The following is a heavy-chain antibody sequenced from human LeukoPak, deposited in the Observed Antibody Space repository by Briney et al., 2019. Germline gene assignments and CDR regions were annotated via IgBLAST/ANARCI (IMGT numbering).Heavy chain of an antibody. D-gene: IGHD5-24*01. CDR2: LHFSGTP. J-gene: IGHJ4*02. Sequence: NTSETLTLTCTVWIDFMKTSNDLGRWIRQPPGKGVGFFGTLHFSGTPYYSPSLNSRITISFNNSKKQFSLKLRSVTATEKDVYYCTRGGNTYKEGNFWGQGTLVTVSS. V-gene: IGHV4-39*01. CDR1: IDFMKTSNDL. CDR3: TRGGNTYKEGNF.